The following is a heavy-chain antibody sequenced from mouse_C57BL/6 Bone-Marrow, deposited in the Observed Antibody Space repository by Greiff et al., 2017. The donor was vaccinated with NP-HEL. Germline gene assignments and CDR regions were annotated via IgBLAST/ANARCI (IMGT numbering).Heavy chain of an antibody. CDR2: IYPGSGST. CDR1: GYTFTSYW. CDR3: ARSGDDVVAY. Sequence: QVQLQQPGAELVKPGASVKMSCKASGYTFTSYWITWVKQRPGQGLEWIGAIYPGSGSTNYNEKFKSKATLTVDTSSSTAYMQVSRLTSEVSSVYYCARSGDDVVAYWGQGTLVTVSA. V-gene: IGHV1-55*01. D-gene: IGHD3-1*01. J-gene: IGHJ3*01.